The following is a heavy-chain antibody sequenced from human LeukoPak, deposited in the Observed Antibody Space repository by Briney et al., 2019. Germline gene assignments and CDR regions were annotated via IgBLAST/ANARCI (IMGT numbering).Heavy chain of an antibody. CDR1: GYTFTSYY. V-gene: IGHV1-46*03. Sequence: ASVKVSCKASGYTFTSYYMHWVRQAPGQGLEWMGIINPSGGSTSYAQKFQGRVTMTRDTSTSTVYMELSSLRSEDTAVYYCAITMVRGVIRNWFDPWGQGTLVTVSS. J-gene: IGHJ5*02. CDR3: AITMVRGVIRNWFDP. D-gene: IGHD3-10*01. CDR2: INPSGGST.